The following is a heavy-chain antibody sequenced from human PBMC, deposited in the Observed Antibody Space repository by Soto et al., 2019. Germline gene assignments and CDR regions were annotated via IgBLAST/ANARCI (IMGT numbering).Heavy chain of an antibody. CDR2: IYYSGST. J-gene: IGHJ4*02. CDR3: ARSSVAHFDY. V-gene: IGHV4-31*03. D-gene: IGHD2-15*01. Sequence: QVQLQESGPGLVKPSQTLSLTCTVSGGSISSGGYYWSWIRQHQGKGQEWIGYIYYSGSTYYNPSLKSRVPISVDTSKNQFSLNLSSVTAADTAVYYCARSSVAHFDYWGQGTLVTVSS. CDR1: GGSISSGGYY.